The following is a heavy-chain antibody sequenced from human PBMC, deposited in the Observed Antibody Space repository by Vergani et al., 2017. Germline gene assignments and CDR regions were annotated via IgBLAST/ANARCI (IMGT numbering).Heavy chain of an antibody. CDR1: GGTFSSYA. D-gene: IGHD3-3*01. J-gene: IGHJ6*02. CDR3: ASRDITIFGVVIIRGYYYYGMDV. CDR2: IIPIFGTA. Sequence: QVQLVQSGAEVKKPGSSVKVSCKASGGTFSSYAISWVRQAPGQGLEWMGGIIPIFGTANYAQKFQGRVTITADESTSTAYMGLRSLRSEDTAVYYCASRDITIFGVVIIRGYYYYGMDVWGQGTTVTVSS. V-gene: IGHV1-69*01.